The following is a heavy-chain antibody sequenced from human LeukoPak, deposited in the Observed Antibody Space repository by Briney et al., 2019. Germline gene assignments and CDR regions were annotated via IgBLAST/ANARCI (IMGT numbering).Heavy chain of an antibody. CDR3: ARCSDSDAFDI. Sequence: GGSLRLSCAASGFTFSSYGMSWVRQAPGKGLEWVSAISGSGGSTYYADSVKGRFTISRDNAKNSLYLQMNSLRAEDTAVYYCARCSDSDAFDIWGQGTMVTVSS. J-gene: IGHJ3*02. CDR2: ISGSGGST. D-gene: IGHD2-15*01. CDR1: GFTFSSYG. V-gene: IGHV3-23*01.